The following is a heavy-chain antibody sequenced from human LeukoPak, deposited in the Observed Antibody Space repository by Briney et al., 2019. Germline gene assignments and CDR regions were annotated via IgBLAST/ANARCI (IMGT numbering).Heavy chain of an antibody. D-gene: IGHD3-10*01. CDR1: GGSISSGGYY. Sequence: SETLSLTCTVSGGSISSGGYYWSWIRQHPGKGLEWIGYIYYSGSTYYNPSLKSRVTISADTSKNQFSLKLSSVTAADTAVYYCARVSGRFGELIGPFDYWGQGTLVTVSS. CDR3: ARVSGRFGELIGPFDY. J-gene: IGHJ4*02. V-gene: IGHV4-31*03. CDR2: IYYSGST.